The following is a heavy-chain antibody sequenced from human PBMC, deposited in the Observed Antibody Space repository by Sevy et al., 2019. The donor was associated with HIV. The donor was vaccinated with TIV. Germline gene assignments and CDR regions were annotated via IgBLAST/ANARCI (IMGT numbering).Heavy chain of an antibody. CDR3: ARGANNLYN. CDR1: GFTFSRDW. D-gene: IGHD3-10*01. J-gene: IGHJ4*02. V-gene: IGHV3-7*01. CDR2: IKADGSET. Sequence: GGSLRLSCAASGFTFSRDWMTWVRQAPGKGLEWVAKIKADGSETYSVDSVKGRFSMSTDNAKNALYLQMNSLRAEDTAVYYCARGANNLYNWGQGTLVTVSS.